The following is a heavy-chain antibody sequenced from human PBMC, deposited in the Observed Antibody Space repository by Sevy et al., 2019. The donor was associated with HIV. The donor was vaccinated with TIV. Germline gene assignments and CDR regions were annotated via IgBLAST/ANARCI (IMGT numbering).Heavy chain of an antibody. CDR3: TTVITMIVEGGY. D-gene: IGHD3-22*01. CDR1: GFTFSNAW. Sequence: GGSLRLSCAASGFTFSNAWMSWVRQAPGKGLEWVGRIKSKTDGGTRDYATPVKGRFTISRDDSKTTVYLQMNSLKSEDTAAYYCTTVITMIVEGGYWGRGTLVTVSS. CDR2: IKSKTDGGTR. J-gene: IGHJ4*02. V-gene: IGHV3-15*01.